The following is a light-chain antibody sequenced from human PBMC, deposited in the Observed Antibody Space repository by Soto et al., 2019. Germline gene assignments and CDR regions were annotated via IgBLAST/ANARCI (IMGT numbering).Light chain of an antibody. J-gene: IGKJ1*01. V-gene: IGKV1-8*01. Sequence: AIRMTQSPSSLSASTGDRVTITCRASQSISSYLAWYQQKPGKAPKLLIYAASTLQSGVPSRFSGSGSGTDFTLTISCLQSEDFATYYCQQYYSYPTFGQGTKVDIK. CDR1: QSISSY. CDR2: AAS. CDR3: QQYYSYPT.